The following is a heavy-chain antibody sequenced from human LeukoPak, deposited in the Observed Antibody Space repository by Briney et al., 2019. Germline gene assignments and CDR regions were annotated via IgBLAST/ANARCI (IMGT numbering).Heavy chain of an antibody. J-gene: IGHJ4*02. CDR2: FDPEDGET. D-gene: IGHD3-10*01. Sequence: ASVKVSCKVSGYTLTELSIHWVRQAPGKGLEWMGGFDPEDGETIYAQRFQDRVSMTEDTSTDAAYMELSSLRSDDTAVYYCATTKPFGGGPPPFDCWGQGILVTVSS. V-gene: IGHV1-24*01. CDR3: ATTKPFGGGPPPFDC. CDR1: GYTLTELS.